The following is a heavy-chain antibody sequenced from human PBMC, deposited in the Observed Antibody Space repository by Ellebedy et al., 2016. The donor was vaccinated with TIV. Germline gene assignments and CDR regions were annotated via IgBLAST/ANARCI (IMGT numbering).Heavy chain of an antibody. CDR2: FVGSGGSR. J-gene: IGHJ4*02. CDR3: AKDRISGDGYWVFDF. Sequence: GESLKISCAASGFSFSSYAMSWVRQAPGKGLECVSGFVGSGGSRYADSVKSRFTISRDNSKSPLDRQMSSLRAEDTAVSYCAKDRISGDGYWVFDFWGQGTLVTVST. V-gene: IGHV3-23*01. CDR1: GFSFSSYA. D-gene: IGHD5-18*01.